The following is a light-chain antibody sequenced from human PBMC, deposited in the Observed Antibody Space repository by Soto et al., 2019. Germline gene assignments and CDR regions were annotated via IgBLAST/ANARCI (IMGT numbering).Light chain of an antibody. CDR1: QNILRT. CDR2: GAS. J-gene: IGKJ1*01. V-gene: IGKV3D-15*01. Sequence: VMTQSPVTLSVSPGETATLSCKASQNILRTLAWYQQKPGQPPRLLIYGASTRVTGIPARFSGNGSVTEFTLTISSLQSEDFAVYYCHQYNNWPPWTFGQGTKVEV. CDR3: HQYNNWPPWT.